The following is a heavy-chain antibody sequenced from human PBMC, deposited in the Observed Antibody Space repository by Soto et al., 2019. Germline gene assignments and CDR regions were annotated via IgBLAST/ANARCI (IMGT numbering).Heavy chain of an antibody. CDR2: IIPIFGTA. J-gene: IGHJ5*02. CDR1: GGTFSSYA. CDR3: AGYERVPGTGWFDP. V-gene: IGHV1-69*01. Sequence: QVQLVQSGAEVKKPGSSVKVSCKASGGTFSSYAISWVRQAPGQGLEWMGGIIPIFGTANYAQKFQGRVTISAADSTSTAYMGLSSLRSVDTGVYYCAGYERVPGTGWFDPWGQGTLVTVSS. D-gene: IGHD6-19*01.